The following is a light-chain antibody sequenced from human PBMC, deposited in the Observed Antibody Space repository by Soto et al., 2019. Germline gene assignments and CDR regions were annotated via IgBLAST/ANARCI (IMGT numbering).Light chain of an antibody. Sequence: QSVLTQPPSASGSPGQSVTISCTGSSSDIGSYNYDSWYQQHPGQAPKLIIYEVNKRPSGVPDRFSGSKSGGTASLTVSGLQAEDEADYFCSSYAGNTIFALFGGGTQLTVL. CDR1: SSDIGSYNY. CDR3: SSYAGNTIFAL. CDR2: EVN. J-gene: IGLJ7*01. V-gene: IGLV2-8*01.